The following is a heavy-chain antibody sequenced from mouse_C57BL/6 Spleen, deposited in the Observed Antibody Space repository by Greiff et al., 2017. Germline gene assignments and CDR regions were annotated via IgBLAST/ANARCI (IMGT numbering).Heavy chain of an antibody. D-gene: IGHD2-4*01. V-gene: IGHV5-9*01. Sequence: DVMLVESGGGLVKPGGSLKLSCAASGFTFSSYTMSWVRQTPEKRLEWVATISGGGGNTSYPASVKGRFTISREHAKNTLYLQMSSLRSDDTALYYCARRGIYYDYDGGCAYWGQGTLVTVSA. CDR3: ARRGIYYDYDGGCAY. J-gene: IGHJ3*01. CDR2: ISGGGGNT. CDR1: GFTFSSYT.